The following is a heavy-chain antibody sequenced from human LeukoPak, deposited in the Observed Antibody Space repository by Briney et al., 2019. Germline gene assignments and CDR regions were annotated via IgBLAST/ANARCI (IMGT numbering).Heavy chain of an antibody. V-gene: IGHV4-4*07. J-gene: IGHJ4*02. CDR3: ARVDSSGWSYYFDY. CDR1: GGSISSYY. CDR2: IYTSGST. D-gene: IGHD6-19*01. Sequence: PSETLSLTCTVSGGSISSYYWSWIRQPAGKGQEWIGRIYTSGSTNYNPSLKSRVTMSVDTSKNQFSLKLSSVTAADTAVYYCARVDSSGWSYYFDYWGQGTLVTVSS.